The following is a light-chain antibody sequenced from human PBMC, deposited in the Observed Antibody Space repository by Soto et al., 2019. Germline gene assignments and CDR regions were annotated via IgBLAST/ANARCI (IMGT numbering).Light chain of an antibody. CDR1: QSVSSY. CDR3: QQRSNWPFT. Sequence: EIVLTQSPATLSLSPGERATLSCRASQSVSSYLAWYQQKPGQAPRLLIYDASNRATGIPARFSGSGSGTDFTLTISSLEPEEFAVYYCQQRSNWPFTFDPGTKVDIK. V-gene: IGKV3-11*01. J-gene: IGKJ3*01. CDR2: DAS.